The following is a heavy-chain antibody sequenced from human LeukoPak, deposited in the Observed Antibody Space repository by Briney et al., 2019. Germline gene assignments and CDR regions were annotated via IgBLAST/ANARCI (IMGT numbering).Heavy chain of an antibody. Sequence: SETLSLTCTVSGGSISSYYWSWIRQPAGKGLEWIVRIYTSGSTNYNPSLKSRVTMSVDTSKNQFSLKLSSVTAADTAVYYCARVGSTSYYYYGMDVWGQGTTVTVSS. CDR1: GGSISSYY. CDR3: ARVGSTSYYYYGMDV. D-gene: IGHD2-2*01. CDR2: IYTSGST. J-gene: IGHJ6*02. V-gene: IGHV4-4*07.